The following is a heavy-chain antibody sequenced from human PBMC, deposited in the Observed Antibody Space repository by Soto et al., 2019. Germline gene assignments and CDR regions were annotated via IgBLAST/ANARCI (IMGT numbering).Heavy chain of an antibody. CDR2: INWCGGSS. CDR1: GFTFDDFA. V-gene: IGHV3-9*01. CDR3: VKANDQQLVEGGPFDM. Sequence: EAQLVESGGGLVKPGRSMRLSCEASGFTFDDFAMHWVRQAPGKGLEWVSGINWCGGSSGYSDSVKGRFTISRDKPKNSLSLQMNSLRVEDTALFYCVKANDQQLVEGGPFDMWGKGRMVTASS. D-gene: IGHD6-13*01. J-gene: IGHJ3*02.